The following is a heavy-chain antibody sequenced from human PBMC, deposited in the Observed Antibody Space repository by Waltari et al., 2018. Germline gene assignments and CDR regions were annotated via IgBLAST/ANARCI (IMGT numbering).Heavy chain of an antibody. Sequence: QVQLQESGPGLVKPSETLSLTCTVSGGSISSYYWSWIRQPAGKGLEWIGRIYTSESTNYNPSLKSRVTMSLDTSKNQFSLKLSSVTAADTAVYYCARDASPRRNVGVPDGGFDIWGQGTMVTVSS. V-gene: IGHV4-4*07. J-gene: IGHJ3*02. CDR1: GGSISSYY. CDR3: ARDASPRRNVGVPDGGFDI. CDR2: IYTSEST. D-gene: IGHD2-2*01.